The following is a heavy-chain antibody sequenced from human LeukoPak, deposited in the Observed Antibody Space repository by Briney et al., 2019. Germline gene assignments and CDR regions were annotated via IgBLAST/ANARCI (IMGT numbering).Heavy chain of an antibody. CDR2: ISYDGSNK. Sequence: GGSLRLSCAASGFTFSSYGMHWVRQAPGKGLEWVAVISYDGSNKYYADSVKGRFTISRDNSKNTLYLQMNSLRAEDTAVYYCAKGGSSSWYWNWFDPWGQGTLVTVSS. J-gene: IGHJ5*02. V-gene: IGHV3-30*18. CDR1: GFTFSSYG. D-gene: IGHD6-13*01. CDR3: AKGGSSSWYWNWFDP.